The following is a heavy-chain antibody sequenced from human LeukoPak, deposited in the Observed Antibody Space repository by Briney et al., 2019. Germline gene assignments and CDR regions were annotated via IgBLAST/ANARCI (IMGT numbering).Heavy chain of an antibody. CDR3: APPPIAATGN. CDR2: IRQDGSAK. J-gene: IGHJ4*02. D-gene: IGHD5-12*01. V-gene: IGHV3-7*01. Sequence: GSLRLSCTASGFIFNDFWMSWVRQAPGEGLEWVANIRQDGSAKNYVDSAKGRFTISRDNAKKSLYLLMNGLTAEDTAVYYCAPPPIAATGNWGQGTLVTVSS. CDR1: GFIFNDFW.